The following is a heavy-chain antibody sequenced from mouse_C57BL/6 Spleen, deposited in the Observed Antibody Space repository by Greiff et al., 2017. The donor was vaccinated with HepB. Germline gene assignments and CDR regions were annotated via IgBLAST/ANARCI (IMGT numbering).Heavy chain of an antibody. CDR3: ARSRYYGPYAMDY. V-gene: IGHV1-80*01. Sequence: QVQLKESGAELVKPGASVKISCKASGYAFSSYWMNWVKQRPGKGLEWIGQIYPGDGDTNYNGKFKGKATLTADKSSSTAYMQLSSLTSEDSAVYFCARSRYYGPYAMDYWGQGTSVTVSS. D-gene: IGHD1-1*01. J-gene: IGHJ4*01. CDR1: GYAFSSYW. CDR2: IYPGDGDT.